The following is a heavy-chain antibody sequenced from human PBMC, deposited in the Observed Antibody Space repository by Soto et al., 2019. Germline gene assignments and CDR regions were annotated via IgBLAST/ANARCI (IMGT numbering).Heavy chain of an antibody. CDR1: GGSISSGGYS. J-gene: IGHJ4*02. V-gene: IGHV4-30-2*01. D-gene: IGHD6-19*01. CDR2: IYHSGST. CDR3: DSAGGLGEVAADY. Sequence: QLQLQESGSGLVKPSQTLSLTCAVSGGSISSGGYSWSWIRQPPGKGLEWIGYIYHSGSTYYNPSLKRRVTISVDRYKKQFSLKLSSVTAADTDVYYCDSAGGLGEVAADYWGQGTLVTVSS.